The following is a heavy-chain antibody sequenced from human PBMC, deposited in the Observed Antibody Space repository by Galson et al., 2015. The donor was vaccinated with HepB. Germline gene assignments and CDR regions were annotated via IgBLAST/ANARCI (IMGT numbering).Heavy chain of an antibody. CDR2: ISYDGSNK. Sequence: SLRLSCAASGFTFSSYAMHWVRQAPGKGLEWVAVISYDGSNKYYADSVKGRFTISRDNSKNTLYLQMNSLRAEDTAVYYCARDRGDYYGRKGGGRMGAFDIWGQGTMVTVSS. V-gene: IGHV3-30-3*01. CDR3: ARDRGDYYGRKGGGRMGAFDI. J-gene: IGHJ3*02. D-gene: IGHD3-10*01. CDR1: GFTFSSYA.